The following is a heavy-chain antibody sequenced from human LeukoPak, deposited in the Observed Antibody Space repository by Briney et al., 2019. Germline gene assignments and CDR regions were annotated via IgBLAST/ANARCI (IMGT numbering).Heavy chain of an antibody. D-gene: IGHD2-15*01. V-gene: IGHV1-2*02. CDR1: GYTFTGYY. Sequence: GASVKVSCKASGYTFTGYYMHWVRQAPGQGLEWMGWINPNSGGTNYAQKFQGRVTMTRDTSISTAYMELSRLRSDDTAVYYCATIAGYCSGGSCFAKPEYFDYWGQGTLVTVSS. J-gene: IGHJ4*02. CDR2: INPNSGGT. CDR3: ATIAGYCSGGSCFAKPEYFDY.